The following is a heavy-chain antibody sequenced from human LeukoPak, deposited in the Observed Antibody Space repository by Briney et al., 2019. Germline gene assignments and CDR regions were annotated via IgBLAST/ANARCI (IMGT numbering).Heavy chain of an antibody. J-gene: IGHJ4*02. D-gene: IGHD2-2*01. CDR3: ARQPCSTSCPIDY. Sequence: GIIYPGDSDTRYSPSFQGQVTISADKSISTAYLQWSSLKASDTAMYYCARQPCSTSCPIDYWGQGTLVTVSS. CDR2: IYPGDSDT. V-gene: IGHV5-51*01.